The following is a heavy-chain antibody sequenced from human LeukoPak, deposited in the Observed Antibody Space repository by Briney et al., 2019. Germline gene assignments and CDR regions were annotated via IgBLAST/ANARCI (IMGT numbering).Heavy chain of an antibody. J-gene: IGHJ4*02. CDR2: IYYSGST. CDR3: AGRHGSGWYRLFNY. Sequence: SETLSLTCTVSGGSISSSSYYWGWIRQPPGKGLEWIGSIYYSGSTYYNPSLKSRVTISVDTSKNQFSLKLSSVTAAHTAVYHCAGRHGSGWYRLFNYWGQGTLVTVSS. V-gene: IGHV4-39*01. D-gene: IGHD6-19*01. CDR1: GGSISSSSYY.